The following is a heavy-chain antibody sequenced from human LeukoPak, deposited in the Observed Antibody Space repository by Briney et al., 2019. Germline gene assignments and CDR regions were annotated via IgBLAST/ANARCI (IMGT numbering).Heavy chain of an antibody. V-gene: IGHV4-34*01. Sequence: SETLSLTCDIYGGSFTGYYWSWIRQPPGKGLEWIGEINHSGGTNYNPSLKSRVSISVDTSKNQSSLRLSSVTAADTAVYYCARRVAHRSLDYWGQGTLVTVSS. CDR3: ARRVAHRSLDY. CDR2: INHSGGT. D-gene: IGHD1-14*01. J-gene: IGHJ4*02. CDR1: GGSFTGYY.